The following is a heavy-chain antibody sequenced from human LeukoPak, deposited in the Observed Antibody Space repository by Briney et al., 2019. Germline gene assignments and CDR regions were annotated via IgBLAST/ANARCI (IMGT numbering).Heavy chain of an antibody. CDR1: GYTFTSYY. J-gene: IGHJ6*03. CDR2: INPSGGST. V-gene: IGHV1-46*01. CDR3: ATTLRFPPRGYYYYMDV. D-gene: IGHD3-3*01. Sequence: ASVKVSCKASGYTFTSYYMHWVRQAPGQGLEWMGIINPSGGSTSYAQKFQGRVTMTRDMSTSTVYMELSSLRSEDTAVYYCATTLRFPPRGYYYYMDVWGKGTTVTVSS.